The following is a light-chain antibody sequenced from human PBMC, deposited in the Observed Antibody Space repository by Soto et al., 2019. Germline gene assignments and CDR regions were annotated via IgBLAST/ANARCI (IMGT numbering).Light chain of an antibody. Sequence: SGWTHSPSTLSLSPEERAPLSCSVSQSVSSSSLAWYQQKRGQAPRLLIHDASSRATGIPDRFSGSGSGTDFTLTIIRLEPEDFAVYYCQQYGGSLRPFGQVSKVDIK. CDR3: QQYGGSLRP. V-gene: IGKV3-20*01. J-gene: IGKJ1*01. CDR1: QSVSSSS. CDR2: DAS.